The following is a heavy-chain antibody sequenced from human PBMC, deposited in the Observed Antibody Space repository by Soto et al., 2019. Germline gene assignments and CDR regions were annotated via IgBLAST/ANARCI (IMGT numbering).Heavy chain of an antibody. CDR1: GFTFSSYA. Sequence: QVQLVESGGGVVQPGRSLRLSCAASGFTFSSYAMHWVRQARGKGLEWVAVISYDGSNKYYADSVKGRFTISRDNSKNTLYLQMNSLRAEDTAVYYCARDRRDYGDVWYFDLWGRGTLVTVSS. D-gene: IGHD4-17*01. CDR2: ISYDGSNK. V-gene: IGHV3-30-3*01. CDR3: ARDRRDYGDVWYFDL. J-gene: IGHJ2*01.